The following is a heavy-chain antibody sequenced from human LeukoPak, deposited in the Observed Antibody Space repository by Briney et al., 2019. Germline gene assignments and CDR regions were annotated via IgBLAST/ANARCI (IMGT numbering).Heavy chain of an antibody. J-gene: IGHJ5*02. CDR2: INPSGGST. Sequence: GASVKVSCKASGYTFTSYYMHWVRQAPGQGLEWMGIINPSGGSTTCAQKFQGRVTMTRDMSTSTVYMELSSLRSEDTAVYYCARGLYSSGWYHSWFDPWGQGTLVTVSS. CDR3: ARGLYSSGWYHSWFDP. V-gene: IGHV1-46*01. D-gene: IGHD6-19*01. CDR1: GYTFTSYY.